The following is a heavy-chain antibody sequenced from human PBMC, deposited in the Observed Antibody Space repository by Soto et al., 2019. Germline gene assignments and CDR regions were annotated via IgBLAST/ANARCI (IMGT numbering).Heavy chain of an antibody. V-gene: IGHV1-69*12. CDR3: ARDRPIAGFDY. J-gene: IGHJ4*02. Sequence: QVLLVQSGAEVKKPGSSVKVSCKASGGPFSSYGISWVRQAPGHGLEWMGGIIPMFGTTTYAQKFQGRVTITADESASTAYMDLSSLRSEDTAVYYCARDRPIAGFDYWGQGTLVTVSS. CDR1: GGPFSSYG. D-gene: IGHD6-13*01. CDR2: IIPMFGTT.